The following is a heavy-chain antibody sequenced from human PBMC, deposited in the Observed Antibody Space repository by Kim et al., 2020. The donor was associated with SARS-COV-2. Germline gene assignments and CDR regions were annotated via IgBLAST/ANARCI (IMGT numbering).Heavy chain of an antibody. D-gene: IGHD3-10*01. CDR1: GDSIKTRSHY. CDR2: IHYRGNT. V-gene: IGHV4-31*03. J-gene: IGHJ3*01. Sequence: SETLSLTCNVSGDSIKTRSHYWSWIRHLPGKGLEWLGYIHYRGNTIYNPSLKTRLSLSVDLSKNQFSLKMESVTAADTAMYYCARVVGSSDFFDVWGQGTMVTISS. CDR3: ARVVGSSDFFDV.